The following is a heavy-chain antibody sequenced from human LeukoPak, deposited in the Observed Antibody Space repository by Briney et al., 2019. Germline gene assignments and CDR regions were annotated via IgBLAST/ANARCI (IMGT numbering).Heavy chain of an antibody. Sequence: SETLSLTCVLYGGSSTNYFWSWIRQPPGKGLEWIGEINRSASTNYNPSLKSRVTISIDTSKNQFSLKMSSVTAADTAVYYCARRGPPRTMLRGVKSGWFDPWGQGTLVTVSS. V-gene: IGHV4-34*01. CDR1: GGSSTNYF. J-gene: IGHJ5*02. CDR3: ARRGPPRTMLRGVKSGWFDP. CDR2: INRSAST. D-gene: IGHD3-10*01.